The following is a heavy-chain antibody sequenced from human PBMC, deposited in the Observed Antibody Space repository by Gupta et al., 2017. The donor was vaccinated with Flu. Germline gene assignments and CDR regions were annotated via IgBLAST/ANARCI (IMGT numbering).Heavy chain of an antibody. CDR1: GGTFSGYY. Sequence: YGGTFSGYYLMWIRQSPEKGLEWIGEIEHTGSINYNPALTSRVTISMDTSKSQFSLKLRSVTAADTGVYYCARGGAARPSLWGQGTLVTVSS. V-gene: IGHV4-34*01. CDR2: IEHTGSI. J-gene: IGHJ4*02. D-gene: IGHD6-6*01. CDR3: ARGGAARPSL.